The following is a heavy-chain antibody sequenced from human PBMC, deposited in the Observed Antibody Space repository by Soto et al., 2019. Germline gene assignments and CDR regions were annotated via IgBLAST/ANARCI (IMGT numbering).Heavy chain of an antibody. V-gene: IGHV3-30-3*01. CDR3: ARDFSYQGMSSSDY. CDR1: GFTFSSYA. Sequence: GGSLRLSCAASGFTFSSYALHWVRQAPGKGLEWVAVISYDGSNKYYADSVKGRFTISRDNSKNTLYLQMNSLRLEDTAVYYCARDFSYQGMSSSDYWGQGTLVTVSS. CDR2: ISYDGSNK. J-gene: IGHJ4*01. D-gene: IGHD6-6*01.